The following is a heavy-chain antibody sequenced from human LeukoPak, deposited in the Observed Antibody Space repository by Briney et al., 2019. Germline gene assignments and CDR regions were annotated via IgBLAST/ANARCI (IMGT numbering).Heavy chain of an antibody. D-gene: IGHD6-13*01. Sequence: ASVKVSCKASGYTFTSYDINWVRQATGQGLEWMGWMNPNSGNTGYAQKFQGRVTMTRNTSISTAYMGLSSLRSEDTAVYYCARARSSSWYGRKFDPWGQGTLVTVSS. CDR2: MNPNSGNT. J-gene: IGHJ5*02. CDR3: ARARSSSWYGRKFDP. V-gene: IGHV1-8*01. CDR1: GYTFTSYD.